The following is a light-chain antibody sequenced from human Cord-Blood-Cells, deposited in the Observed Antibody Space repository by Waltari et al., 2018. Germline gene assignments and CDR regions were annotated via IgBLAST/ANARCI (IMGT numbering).Light chain of an antibody. CDR3: QQYGSSPPIT. CDR1: QRVSSSY. CDR2: GAS. Sequence: EIVLTKSPGTLSLSPGERATLSCRARQRVSSSYLAWYQQKPGQAPRLLIYGASSRATGIPDRFSGSGSGTDFTLTISRLEPEDFAVYYCQQYGSSPPITFGQGTRLEIK. J-gene: IGKJ5*01. V-gene: IGKV3-20*01.